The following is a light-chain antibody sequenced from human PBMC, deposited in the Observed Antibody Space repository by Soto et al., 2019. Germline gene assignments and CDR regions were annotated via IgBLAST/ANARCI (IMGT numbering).Light chain of an antibody. J-gene: IGKJ4*01. CDR2: AAS. Sequence: DIQMTQSPSSLSASLGDRATITCRPSQTISSYLNWYQQKPGKAPKLLIYAASSLQSGVPSRFSGSGSGTDFTLTISSLQPEDFATYYCQQSYSTPLTFGGGTKVEIK. CDR3: QQSYSTPLT. CDR1: QTISSY. V-gene: IGKV1-39*01.